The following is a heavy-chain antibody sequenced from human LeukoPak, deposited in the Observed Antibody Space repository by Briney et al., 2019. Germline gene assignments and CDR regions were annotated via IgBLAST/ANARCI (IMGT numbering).Heavy chain of an antibody. CDR2: IYYSGST. J-gene: IGHJ4*02. Sequence: SETLSLTCTVSGGSISSYYWSWIRQPPGKGLEWIGYIYYSGSTYYNPSLKSRVTISVDTSKNQFSLKLSSVTAADTAVYYCARHSSGYDYPLYYFDYWGQGTLVTVSS. V-gene: IGHV4-59*04. CDR1: GGSISSYY. CDR3: ARHSSGYDYPLYYFDY. D-gene: IGHD5-12*01.